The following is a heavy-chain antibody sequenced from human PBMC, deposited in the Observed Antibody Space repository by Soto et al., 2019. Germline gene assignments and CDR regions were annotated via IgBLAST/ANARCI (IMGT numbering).Heavy chain of an antibody. CDR1: GITFSSYA. CDR2: ISGSGEST. J-gene: IGHJ4*02. CDR3: AKTVMFFYGDYLDY. D-gene: IGHD4-17*01. Sequence: EVQLLESGGGLVQPGGSLRLSCAASGITFSSYAMSWVRQAPGKGLEWVSGISGSGESTDYADSVKGRFTISRDNSYNTRYLQMHSLRAEDTAVYYCAKTVMFFYGDYLDYWGQGTLVTVSS. V-gene: IGHV3-23*01.